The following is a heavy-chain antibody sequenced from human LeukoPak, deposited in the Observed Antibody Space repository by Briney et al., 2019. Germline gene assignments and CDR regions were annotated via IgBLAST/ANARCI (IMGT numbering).Heavy chain of an antibody. CDR1: GYSFTSYW. D-gene: IGHD6-25*01. V-gene: IGHV5-51*01. CDR3: ARLLKWRQRLPLGWFDP. Sequence: GESLKISCKGSGYSFTSYWIGWVRQMPGKGLEWMGIIYPGDSDTRYSPSFQGQVTISADKSISTAYLQWSSLKASDTAMYYCARLLKWRQRLPLGWFDPWGQGTLVTVSS. CDR2: IYPGDSDT. J-gene: IGHJ5*02.